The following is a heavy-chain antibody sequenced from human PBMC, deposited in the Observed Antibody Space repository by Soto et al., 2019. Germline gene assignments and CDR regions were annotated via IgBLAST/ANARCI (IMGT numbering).Heavy chain of an antibody. CDR3: AREKNYDFWSGRGNDYYYYGMDV. CDR2: INPNSGGT. CDR1: GYTFTGYY. J-gene: IGHJ6*02. Sequence: ASVKVSCKASGYTFTGYYMHWVRQAPGQGLEWMGWINPNSGGTNYAQKFQGWVTMTRDTSISTAYMELSRLRSDDTAVYYCAREKNYDFWSGRGNDYYYYGMDVWGQGTTVNVS. V-gene: IGHV1-2*04. D-gene: IGHD3-3*01.